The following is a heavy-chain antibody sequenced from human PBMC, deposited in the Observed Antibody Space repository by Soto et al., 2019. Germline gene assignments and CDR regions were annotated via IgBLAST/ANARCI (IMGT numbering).Heavy chain of an antibody. CDR1: GGPISSDNW. CDR2: IRHGGST. J-gene: IGHJ1*01. D-gene: IGHD3-10*01. CDR3: ASGKEWSFYNGRLGLH. Sequence: SETLSITCTVSGGPISSDNWWTWVRLPPGKELEWIGEIRHGGSTNYNPSLQSRVTISMNNSKNQFSLKLESVTVADTAVYFCASGKEWSFYNGRLGLHWGQGTLVTVSS. V-gene: IGHV4-4*02.